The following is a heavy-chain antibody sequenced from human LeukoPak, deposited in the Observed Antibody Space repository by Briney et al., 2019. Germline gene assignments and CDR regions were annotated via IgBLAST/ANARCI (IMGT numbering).Heavy chain of an antibody. CDR3: ARVPPQWGGSDY. CDR2: IYYSGST. J-gene: IGHJ4*02. D-gene: IGHD1-26*01. CDR1: GGSISSSSYY. Sequence: SETLSLTCTVSGGSISSSSYYWGWIRQPPGKGLEWIGSIYYSGSTYYNPSLKSRVTISVDTSKNQFSLKLSSVTAADTAVYYCARVPPQWGGSDYWGQGTLVTVSS. V-gene: IGHV4-39*07.